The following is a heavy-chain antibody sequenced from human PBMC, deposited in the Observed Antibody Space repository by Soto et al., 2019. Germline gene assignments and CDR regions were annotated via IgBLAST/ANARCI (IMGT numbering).Heavy chain of an antibody. J-gene: IGHJ4*02. D-gene: IGHD2-15*01. V-gene: IGHV4-31*03. Sequence: QVQLQESGPGLVKPSQTLSLTCTVSGGSISSGGYYWSWIRQHPGKGLEWIGYIYYSGSTYYNPSXKSRVTISVDXXKXQXSLKLSSVTAADTAVYYCARGQVTGYCSGGSCHIDYWGQGTLVTVSS. CDR2: IYYSGST. CDR3: ARGQVTGYCSGGSCHIDY. CDR1: GGSISSGGYY.